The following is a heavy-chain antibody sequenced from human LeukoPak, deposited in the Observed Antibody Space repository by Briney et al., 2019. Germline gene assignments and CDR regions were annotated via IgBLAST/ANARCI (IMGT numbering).Heavy chain of an antibody. D-gene: IGHD5-12*01. J-gene: IGHJ4*02. Sequence: SETLSLTCTVSGGSISTSNYYWGWIRQPPGKGLEWIGSIYYSGSTYYNPSLKSRVTLSVDTSKNQFSLKLSSVTAADTAVYYCASSSGYEDDFDYWGQGTLVTVSS. CDR3: ASSSGYEDDFDY. CDR1: GGSISTSNYY. CDR2: IYYSGST. V-gene: IGHV4-39*01.